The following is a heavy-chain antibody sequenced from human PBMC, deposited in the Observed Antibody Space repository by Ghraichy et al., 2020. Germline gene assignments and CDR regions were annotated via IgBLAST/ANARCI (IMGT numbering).Heavy chain of an antibody. V-gene: IGHV3-48*03. CDR3: ARDSYYDSGTYYNGYGMDV. CDR2: ISSRGETT. CDR1: GFTFSYYE. Sequence: GSLRLSCAASGFTFSYYEMNWVRQAPGKGLEWLSYISSRGETTFYADSLKGRFTIARDNAKNSLYLLMNSLRAEDTAVHYCARDSYYDSGTYYNGYGMDVWGQGPRSPSP. J-gene: IGHJ6*02. D-gene: IGHD3-10*01.